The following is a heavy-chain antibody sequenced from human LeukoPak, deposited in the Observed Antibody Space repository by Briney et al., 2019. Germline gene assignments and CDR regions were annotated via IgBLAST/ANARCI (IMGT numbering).Heavy chain of an antibody. J-gene: IGHJ4*02. D-gene: IGHD2-21*02. CDR3: AKDPPIGSDSYCGGDCYLDY. CDR1: GFSVSNNF. V-gene: IGHV3-66*01. Sequence: GGSLRLSCVASGFSVSNNFMSWVRQAPGKGLEWVSVIYSGGTIYYVDSVKGRFTISRDTSKNALYLQMNSLRAEDTAVYYCAKDPPIGSDSYCGGDCYLDYWGQGTLVTVSS. CDR2: IYSGGTI.